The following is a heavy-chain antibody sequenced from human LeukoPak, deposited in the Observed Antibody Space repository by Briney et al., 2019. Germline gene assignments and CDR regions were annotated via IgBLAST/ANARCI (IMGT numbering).Heavy chain of an antibody. D-gene: IGHD6-13*01. CDR1: GYTFTSYD. CDR3: ARGQEQASRYYYYMDV. J-gene: IGHJ6*03. Sequence: ASVKVSCKASGYTFTSYDINWVRQAPGQGLEWMGWISAYNGNTNYAQKLQGRVTLTTDTSTSTAYMELRSLRSEDTAVYYCARGQEQASRYYYYMDVWGKGTTVTVSS. CDR2: ISAYNGNT. V-gene: IGHV1-18*01.